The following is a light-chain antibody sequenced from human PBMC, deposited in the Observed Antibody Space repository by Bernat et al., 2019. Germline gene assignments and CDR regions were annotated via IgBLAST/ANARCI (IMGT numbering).Light chain of an antibody. V-gene: IGKV3-20*01. CDR1: QSVSSSY. J-gene: IGKJ3*01. CDR2: GAS. Sequence: EIVLTQSPGTLSLSPGERATLSCRASQSVSSSYLGWYQQKPGQAPRLLIYGASSRATGIPDSFSGSGSGTDFTLTISRLEPEDFAVYYCQQYGSSPFTFGPGTKVDIK. CDR3: QQYGSSPFT.